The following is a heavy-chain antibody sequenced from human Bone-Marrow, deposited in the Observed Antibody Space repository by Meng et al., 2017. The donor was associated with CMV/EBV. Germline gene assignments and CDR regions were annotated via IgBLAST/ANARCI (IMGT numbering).Heavy chain of an antibody. Sequence: KACDATSGNSVISGGRQAPGQGLGWMGVIIPNFGTRNYAQKFQGRVTITADESTTTAYMDLSSLRSEDTAVYYCAGGWGGDQEAIDYWGQGTLVTVSS. CDR3: AGGWGGDQEAIDY. D-gene: IGHD4-17*01. V-gene: IGHV1-69*01. CDR2: IIPNFGTR. J-gene: IGHJ4*02. CDR1: DATSGNSV.